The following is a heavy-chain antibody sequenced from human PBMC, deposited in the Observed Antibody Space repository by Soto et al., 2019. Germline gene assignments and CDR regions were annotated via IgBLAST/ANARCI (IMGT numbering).Heavy chain of an antibody. D-gene: IGHD6-6*01. CDR2: IWYDGSNK. J-gene: IGHJ4*02. V-gene: IGHV3-33*08. CDR1: GFTFSSDW. Sequence: PGGSLRLSCAASGFTFSSDWMHWVRQAPGKGLEWVAVIWYDGSNKYYADSVKGRFTISRDNSKNTLYLQMNSLRAEDTAVYYCARGRSSSVYFDYWGQGTPVTVSS. CDR3: ARGRSSSVYFDY.